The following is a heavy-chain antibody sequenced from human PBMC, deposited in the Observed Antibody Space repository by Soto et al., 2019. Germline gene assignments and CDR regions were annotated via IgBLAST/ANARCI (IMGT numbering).Heavy chain of an antibody. CDR1: GGSISSYY. J-gene: IGHJ6*02. CDR3: ARLAGGGYYFYDYYYGMDV. V-gene: IGHV4-39*01. Sequence: SETLSLTCTVSGGSISSYYWSWIRQPPGKGLEWIGSIYYSGSTYYNPSLKSRVTISVDTSKNQFSLKLSSVTAADTAVYYCARLAGGGYYFYDYYYGMDVWGQGTTVTVSS. D-gene: IGHD3-22*01. CDR2: IYYSGST.